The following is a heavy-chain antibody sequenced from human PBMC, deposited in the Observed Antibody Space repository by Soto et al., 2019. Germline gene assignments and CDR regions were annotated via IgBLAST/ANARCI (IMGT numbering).Heavy chain of an antibody. CDR2: IYHSGST. D-gene: IGHD2-8*01. CDR1: SGSISSSNW. V-gene: IGHV4-4*02. CDR3: ARGGHIVLMVYAIHDAFEI. J-gene: IGHJ3*02. Sequence: PSETLSLTCAVSSGSISSSNWWSWVRQPPGKGLEWIGEIYHSGSTNYNPSLKSRVTISVDKSKNQFSLKLSSVTAADTAVYYCARGGHIVLMVYAIHDAFEIWGQGTMVIVSS.